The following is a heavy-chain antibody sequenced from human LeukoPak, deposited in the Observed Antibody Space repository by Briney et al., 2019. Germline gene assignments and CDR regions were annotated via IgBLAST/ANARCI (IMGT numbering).Heavy chain of an antibody. D-gene: IGHD5-18*01. J-gene: IGHJ5*02. V-gene: IGHV4-39*07. Sequence: KPSETLSLTCTVSGSSISSSSYYWGWIRQPPGNGLEWIGSIYYSGSTYYNPSLKSRVTISVDTSKNQFSLKLSSVTAADTAVYYCARGGYHFDPWGQGTLVTVSS. CDR2: IYYSGST. CDR3: ARGGYHFDP. CDR1: GSSISSSSYY.